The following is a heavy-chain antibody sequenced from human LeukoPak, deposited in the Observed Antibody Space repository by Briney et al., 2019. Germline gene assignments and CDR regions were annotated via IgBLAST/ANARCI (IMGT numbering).Heavy chain of an antibody. J-gene: IGHJ4*02. CDR3: AGFSGWYRTFDY. Sequence: GGSLRLSCAASGFTFSSYEMNWVRQAPGKGLEWVSYIRSSGSTIYYADSVKGRFTISRDNAKNSLYLQMNSLRAEDTAVYYCAGFSGWYRTFDYWGQGTLVTVSS. CDR2: IRSSGSTI. CDR1: GFTFSSYE. D-gene: IGHD6-19*01. V-gene: IGHV3-48*03.